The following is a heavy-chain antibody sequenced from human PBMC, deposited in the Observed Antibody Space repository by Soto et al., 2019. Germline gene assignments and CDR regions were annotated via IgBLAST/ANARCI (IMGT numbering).Heavy chain of an antibody. CDR2: ITTYSGNT. CDR1: GYTFSTFA. CDR3: ARGSGDFAY. D-gene: IGHD2-15*01. Sequence: QVQLVQSAAEVKKPGASVQVSCKASGYTFSTFAITWVRQAPGQGLEWMGYITTYSGNTYYAQKLQGRVTMTTDTSTSTAYMELRSLRPDATAVYFCARGSGDFAYWGQGTLVTVSS. V-gene: IGHV1-18*01. J-gene: IGHJ4*02.